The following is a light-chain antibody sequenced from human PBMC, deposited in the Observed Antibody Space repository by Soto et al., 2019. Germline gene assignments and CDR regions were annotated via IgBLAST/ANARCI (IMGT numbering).Light chain of an antibody. CDR2: DVS. V-gene: IGLV2-14*03. CDR1: GSDVGGYNY. J-gene: IGLJ2*01. CDR3: SSYTSSSTVI. Sequence: QSALTQPASVSGSPGQSITISCTGTGSDVGGYNYVSWYQQHTGKAPKLMIYDVSTRPSGVSNRFSRSKSVNTAPLTIAGLQAENEADYYCSSYTSSSTVIFGGGTKLTVL.